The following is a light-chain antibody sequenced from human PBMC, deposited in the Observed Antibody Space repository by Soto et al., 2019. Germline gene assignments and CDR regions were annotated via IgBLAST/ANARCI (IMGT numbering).Light chain of an antibody. Sequence: QSALTQPASVSGSPGQSITISCTGTSSDVGSYNLVSWYQQHPGKAPKLMIYEDIERPSGVSNRFSGSKSGNTASLTISGLHPQDEAHYYCCSYAGGTSVVFGGGTQLTVL. V-gene: IGLV2-23*01. J-gene: IGLJ2*01. CDR2: EDI. CDR1: SSDVGSYNL. CDR3: CSYAGGTSVV.